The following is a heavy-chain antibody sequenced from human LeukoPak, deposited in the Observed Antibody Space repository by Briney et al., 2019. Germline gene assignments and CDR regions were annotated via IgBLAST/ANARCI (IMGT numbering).Heavy chain of an antibody. CDR3: ARDPRPEWLVNYLDY. Sequence: SGTLSLTCAVSGGSISSSNWWSWVRQPPGKGLEWIGEIYHGGSTNYNPSLKSRVTISVDKSKNQFSLKLSSVTAADTAVYYCARDPRPEWLVNYLDYWGQGTLVTVSS. V-gene: IGHV4-4*02. D-gene: IGHD6-19*01. CDR2: IYHGGST. CDR1: GGSISSSNW. J-gene: IGHJ4*02.